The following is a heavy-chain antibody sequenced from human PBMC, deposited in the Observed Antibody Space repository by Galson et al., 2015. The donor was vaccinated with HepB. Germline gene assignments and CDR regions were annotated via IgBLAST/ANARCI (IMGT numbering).Heavy chain of an antibody. CDR3: ARLMATIERSIAFFDY. J-gene: IGHJ4*02. CDR1: GGSISSSSYY. Sequence: SETLSLTCTVSGGSISSSSYYWSWIRQPPGKGLEWIGEINHSGSTNYNPSLKSRVTISVDTSKNQFSLKLSSVTAADTAVYYCARLMATIERSIAFFDYWGQGTLVTVSS. D-gene: IGHD5-24*01. V-gene: IGHV4-39*07. CDR2: INHSGST.